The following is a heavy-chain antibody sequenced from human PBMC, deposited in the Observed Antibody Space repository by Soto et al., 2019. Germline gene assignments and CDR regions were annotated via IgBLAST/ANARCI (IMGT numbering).Heavy chain of an antibody. CDR3: AKDRHRGYGTFDY. V-gene: IGHV3-9*01. Sequence: EVQLVESGGGLVQPGRSLRLSCVASGFTFDDYNMHWVRQTPGKGPEWVSGVSWNCDITGYADPVKGRFTISRGNAKSSLYLQMTSLRAEDTAMYYCAKDRHRGYGTFDYLGQGTLVTVSS. J-gene: IGHJ4*02. CDR2: VSWNCDIT. D-gene: IGHD1-1*01. CDR1: GFTFDDYN.